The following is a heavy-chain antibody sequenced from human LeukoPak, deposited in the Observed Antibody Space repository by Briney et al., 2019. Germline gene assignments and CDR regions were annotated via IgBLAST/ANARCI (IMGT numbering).Heavy chain of an antibody. CDR3: ARPDITVGGTIEY. D-gene: IGHD6-19*01. Sequence: RGESLKISCKGSGYSFTSYWIGWVRQMPGKGLEWMGIIYPGDSDTRYSPSFQGQVTISADKSISTAYLQWSSVKASDTAMYYCARPDITVGGTIEYWGQGTLVTVSS. CDR1: GYSFTSYW. V-gene: IGHV5-51*01. J-gene: IGHJ4*02. CDR2: IYPGDSDT.